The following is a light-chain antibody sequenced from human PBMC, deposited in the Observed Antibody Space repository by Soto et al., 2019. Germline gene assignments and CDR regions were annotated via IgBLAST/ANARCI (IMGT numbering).Light chain of an antibody. Sequence: DIQMTQSPSTLSASVGDRVTITCRASQNVNKWLAWFQQKPGKVPKLLIFDASTLQTGVPSRFGGGGSGTEFTLTISGLQPDDFATYYCQQYYSFPRTFGQGTKVDIK. J-gene: IGKJ1*01. CDR2: DAS. V-gene: IGKV1-5*01. CDR3: QQYYSFPRT. CDR1: QNVNKW.